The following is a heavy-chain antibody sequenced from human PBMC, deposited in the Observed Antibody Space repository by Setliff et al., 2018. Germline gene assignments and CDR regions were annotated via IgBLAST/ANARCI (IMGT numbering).Heavy chain of an antibody. CDR3: VRDSRITVLGVDNYHYMDV. J-gene: IGHJ6*03. CDR1: GYSFTSYG. V-gene: IGHV1-18*01. Sequence: ASVKVSCKTSGYSFTSYGISWVRQAPGQGFEWMGHITTYNDNTKYAQKFQGRITVTTDLSTSTAYLDLRSLRSDDTAVYYCVRDSRITVLGVDNYHYMDVWGRGTTVTVSS. CDR2: ITTYNDNT. D-gene: IGHD3-3*01.